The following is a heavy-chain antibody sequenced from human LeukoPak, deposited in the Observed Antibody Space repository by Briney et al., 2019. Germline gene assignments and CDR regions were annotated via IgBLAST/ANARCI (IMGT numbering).Heavy chain of an antibody. D-gene: IGHD4/OR15-4a*01. CDR2: IYSSVT. Sequence: GGSLRLSCTVSGFTVSSNSMSWVRQAPGKGLEWVSFIYSSVTHYSDSVKGRFTISRDNSRNTLFLQMNSLRAEDTAVYYCARRAGAYSHPYDYWGQGTLVTVSS. V-gene: IGHV3-53*01. CDR1: GFTVSSNS. J-gene: IGHJ4*02. CDR3: ARRAGAYSHPYDY.